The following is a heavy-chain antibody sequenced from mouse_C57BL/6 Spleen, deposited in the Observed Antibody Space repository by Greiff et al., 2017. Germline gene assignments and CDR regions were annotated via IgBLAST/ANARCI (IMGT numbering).Heavy chain of an antibody. J-gene: IGHJ1*03. CDR3: AREGIITTVVAERYFDV. V-gene: IGHV1-85*01. CDR2: IYPRDGST. CDR1: GYTFTSYD. Sequence: VQLQQSGPELVKPGASVKLSCKASGYTFTSYDINWVKQRPGQGLEWIGWIYPRDGSTKYNEKFKGKATLTVDTSSSTAYMELHSLTSEDSAVYVCAREGIITTVVAERYFDVWGTGTTVTVSS. D-gene: IGHD1-1*01.